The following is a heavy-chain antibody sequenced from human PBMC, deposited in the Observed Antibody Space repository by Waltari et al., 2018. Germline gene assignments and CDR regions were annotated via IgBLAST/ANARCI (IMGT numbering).Heavy chain of an antibody. Sequence: EVQLVESGGGLVQPGRSLRLSCAASGFTFDDYAMHWVRQAPGKGLEWVSGISWNSGSIGYADSGKGRFTISRDNAKNSLYLQMNSLGAEDTAVYYCAKSDRFGGVVVGFDYWGQGTLVTVSS. J-gene: IGHJ4*02. D-gene: IGHD3-16*02. CDR1: GFTFDDYA. V-gene: IGHV3-9*01. CDR2: ISWNSGSI. CDR3: AKSDRFGGVVVGFDY.